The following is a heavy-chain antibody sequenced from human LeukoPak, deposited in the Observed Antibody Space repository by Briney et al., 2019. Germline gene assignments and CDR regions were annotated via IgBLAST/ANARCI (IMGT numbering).Heavy chain of an antibody. J-gene: IGHJ4*02. Sequence: SQTPSLTCTVSGGSISSGDYYWSWIRQPPGKGLEWIGYIYYSGSTYYNPSLKSRVTISVDTSKNQFSLKLSSVTAADTAVYYCARDDGIAAAGTRVWGQGTLVTVSS. CDR3: ARDDGIAAAGTRV. CDR1: GGSISSGDYY. V-gene: IGHV4-30-4*01. CDR2: IYYSGST. D-gene: IGHD6-13*01.